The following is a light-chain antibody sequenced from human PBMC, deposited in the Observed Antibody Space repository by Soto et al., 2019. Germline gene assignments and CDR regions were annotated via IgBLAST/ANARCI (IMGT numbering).Light chain of an antibody. CDR3: QQANSLPL. CDR2: AAS. Sequence: DIQMTQSPSSVSASVGDRVTITCRASQGIYSWLAWYRQKPGKAPKLLIYAASSLQSGVPSRFSGSGSGTDFTLTISSLQPEDFATYSCQQANSLPLFGQGTKLEIK. J-gene: IGKJ2*01. CDR1: QGIYSW. V-gene: IGKV1-12*01.